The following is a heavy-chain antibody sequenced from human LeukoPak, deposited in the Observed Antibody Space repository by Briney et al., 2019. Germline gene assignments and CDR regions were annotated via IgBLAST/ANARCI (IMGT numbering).Heavy chain of an antibody. J-gene: IGHJ4*02. CDR1: GFTLSSYA. V-gene: IGHV3-23*01. Sequence: GGSLRLSCAASGFTLSSYAMSWVRQAPGKGLQWVSSISGSGGSTDYADSVKGRFTISRDNSKSTLYLQMNSLRAEDTAVYYCAKVPREGYCSGGSCYVFYFDYWGQGTLVTVSS. CDR2: ISGSGGST. D-gene: IGHD2-15*01. CDR3: AKVPREGYCSGGSCYVFYFDY.